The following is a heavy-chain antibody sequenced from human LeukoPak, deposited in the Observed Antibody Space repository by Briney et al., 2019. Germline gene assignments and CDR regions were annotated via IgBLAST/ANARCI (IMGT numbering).Heavy chain of an antibody. CDR1: GVSISSSSYY. J-gene: IGHJ4*02. Sequence: SETLSLTCTVSGVSISSSSYYWGWIRQPPGKGLEWIGTIYYSGSTYDNPSLKSRVTISVDTSKNQFSLKLSSVTAADTAVYYCAREESYYGNDYWGQGTLVTVSS. V-gene: IGHV4-39*07. D-gene: IGHD3-10*01. CDR3: AREESYYGNDY. CDR2: IYYSGST.